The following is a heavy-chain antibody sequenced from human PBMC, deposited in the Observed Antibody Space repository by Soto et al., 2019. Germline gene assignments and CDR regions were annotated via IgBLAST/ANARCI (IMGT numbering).Heavy chain of an antibody. CDR3: SRVDPGETSPFDH. V-gene: IGHV1-46*03. D-gene: IGHD3-10*01. CDR2: INPFDGSR. Sequence: GASVKVSCKASGYIFTSYYIHWVQQAPGQELEWMGWINPFDGSRMFAQSFQGRVTMTRDTSTSTVYMEVSSLRSEDTAVYYCSRVDPGETSPFDHWGQGTLVTVSS. CDR1: GYIFTSYY. J-gene: IGHJ4*02.